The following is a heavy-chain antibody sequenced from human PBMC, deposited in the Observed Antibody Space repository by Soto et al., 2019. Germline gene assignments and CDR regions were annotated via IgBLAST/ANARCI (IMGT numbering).Heavy chain of an antibody. CDR3: AGGDSYGCLYALEY. J-gene: IGHJ4*01. V-gene: IGHV1-3*01. Sequence: QVQLVQSGPEAKKPGASVRVYCKASGYSFESYALHWVRLAPGQRPEWMGWINVANGNATYSQKFQGRVTFTRDTTXSTAYMAQRSLSSADTAVYYCAGGDSYGCLYALEYWGLGPLVTVSS. CDR2: INVANGNA. D-gene: IGHD5-18*01. CDR1: GYSFESYA.